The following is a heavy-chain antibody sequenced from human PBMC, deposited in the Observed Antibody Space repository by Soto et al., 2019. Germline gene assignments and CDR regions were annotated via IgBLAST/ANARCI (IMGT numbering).Heavy chain of an antibody. Sequence: GGSLRLSCAASGFTVSSNYMSWVRQAPGKGLEWVSIIYSGSTTYYADSVKGRFTISRDTSKNTLYFQMSSLSAEDTAVYYFARVRGNYDILTGYSLYYFDYWGQGTLVTVSS. CDR2: IYSGSTT. CDR1: GFTVSSNY. D-gene: IGHD3-9*01. V-gene: IGHV3-53*01. J-gene: IGHJ4*02. CDR3: ARVRGNYDILTGYSLYYFDY.